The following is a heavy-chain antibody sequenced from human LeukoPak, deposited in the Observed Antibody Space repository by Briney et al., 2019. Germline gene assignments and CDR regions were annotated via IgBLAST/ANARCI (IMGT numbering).Heavy chain of an antibody. J-gene: IGHJ4*02. V-gene: IGHV1-2*02. CDR1: GYTFTDYN. CDR3: ARVDYDSSGSDFDY. CDR2: IDPNRGGT. Sequence: ASVKVSCKTSGYTFTDYNMHWVRQAPGQGPEWKGWIDPNRGGTNYAQKFQGRVTMTRGTSISTAYMELSRLRSDDTAVYYCARVDYDSSGSDFDYWGQGTLVTVSS. D-gene: IGHD3-22*01.